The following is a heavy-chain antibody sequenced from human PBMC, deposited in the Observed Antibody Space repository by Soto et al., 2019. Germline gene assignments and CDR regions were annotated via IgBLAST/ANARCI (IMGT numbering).Heavy chain of an antibody. CDR2: MNSDGSSI. CDR1: GFTFGSYW. CDR3: ARNSRGGDIDS. Sequence: GGSLRLSCAASGFTFGSYWMHWVRQAPGKGLMWVSRMNSDGSSISYADSVKGRFTISRDNAKNTLYLQMSSLRAEDTAVYYCARNSRGGDIDSWGQGTLVTVSS. D-gene: IGHD2-21*02. V-gene: IGHV3-74*01. J-gene: IGHJ4*02.